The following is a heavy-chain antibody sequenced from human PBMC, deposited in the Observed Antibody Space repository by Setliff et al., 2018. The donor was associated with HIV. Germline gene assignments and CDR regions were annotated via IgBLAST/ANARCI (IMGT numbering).Heavy chain of an antibody. Sequence: ASVKVSCKASGGTFSSYAISWVRQAPGQGLGWMGGIIPILGIANYAQKFQGRVTITADESTSIAYMELSSLRSEDTAVYYCARTKTDAFDIWGQGTMVTVSS. J-gene: IGHJ3*02. V-gene: IGHV1-69*10. CDR2: IIPILGIA. CDR1: GGTFSSYA. CDR3: ARTKTDAFDI.